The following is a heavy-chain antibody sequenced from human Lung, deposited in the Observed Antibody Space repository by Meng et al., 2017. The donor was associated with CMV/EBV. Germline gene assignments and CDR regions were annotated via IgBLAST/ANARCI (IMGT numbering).Heavy chain of an antibody. V-gene: IGHV1-2*02. CDR1: GYSFTGGYY. J-gene: IGHJ4*02. CDR2: INTKRGGP. D-gene: IGHD4-11*01. Sequence: ASXXVSCKGSGYSFTGGYYMHWVRQAPGQGLEWMGWINTKRGGPNYGEKFQGRVTMTRDTSISTVYMEVSRLRPEDTAVYYCARGPTVTRFDYWGQGALVTVSS. CDR3: ARGPTVTRFDY.